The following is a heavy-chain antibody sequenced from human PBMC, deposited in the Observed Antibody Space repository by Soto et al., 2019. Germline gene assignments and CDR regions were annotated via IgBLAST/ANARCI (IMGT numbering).Heavy chain of an antibody. J-gene: IGHJ4*02. D-gene: IGHD2-21*01. CDR3: ARAVITSYGVFDY. CDR2: ITYNGDT. Sequence: QVQLVQSGTEVKKPGASVKVSCKASGYTFTSYGISWVRQAPGQGLEWMGWITYNGDTNYPQRLQGRVTMTTDTSPSTAYMELRSLRSDDTAVYYCARAVITSYGVFDYWGQGTLVTVSS. CDR1: GYTFTSYG. V-gene: IGHV1-18*01.